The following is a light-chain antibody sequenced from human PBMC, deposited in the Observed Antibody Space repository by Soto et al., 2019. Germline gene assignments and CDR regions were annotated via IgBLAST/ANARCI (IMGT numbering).Light chain of an antibody. Sequence: QSGLTQPASVPGSPGQSITISCTGTSSDVGGYNYVSWYQHHPGKAPKLMIYDVSNRPSGVSNRFSGSKSGNTASLTISGLQLEDEADYYCSSYTTSNTRQIVFGTGTKVTVL. CDR1: SSDVGGYNY. CDR3: SSYTTSNTRQIV. V-gene: IGLV2-14*03. J-gene: IGLJ1*01. CDR2: DVS.